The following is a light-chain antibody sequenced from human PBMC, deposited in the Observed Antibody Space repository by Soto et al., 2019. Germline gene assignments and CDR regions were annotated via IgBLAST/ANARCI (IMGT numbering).Light chain of an antibody. Sequence: EIVLTQSPATLSLSPGERATLSCRASQSVSNYLTWYQQKPGQAPRLLIYDASNRATDIPARFSGSGSGTDFTLTISSLEPEDFAVYYCQQRTNWPPITFGQGLLLGIK. J-gene: IGKJ5*01. CDR2: DAS. V-gene: IGKV3-11*01. CDR3: QQRTNWPPIT. CDR1: QSVSNY.